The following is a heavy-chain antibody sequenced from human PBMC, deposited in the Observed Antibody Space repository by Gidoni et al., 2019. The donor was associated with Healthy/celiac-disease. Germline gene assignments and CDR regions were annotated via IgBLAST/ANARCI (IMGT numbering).Heavy chain of an antibody. CDR1: GATFSSYA. J-gene: IGHJ4*02. V-gene: IGHV1-69*04. Sequence: QVQLVQSGADVKKPGPSVTVSCKASGATFSSYAISWVRQAPGQGLEWMGRIIPILGIANYAQKFQGRVTITADKSTSTAYMELSSLRSEDTAVYYCARAGAAAGTPDYWGQGTLVTVSS. CDR3: ARAGAAAGTPDY. CDR2: IIPILGIA. D-gene: IGHD6-13*01.